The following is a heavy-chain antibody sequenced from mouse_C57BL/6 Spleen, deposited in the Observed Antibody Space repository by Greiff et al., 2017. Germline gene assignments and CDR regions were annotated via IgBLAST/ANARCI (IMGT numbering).Heavy chain of an antibody. Sequence: EVKLVASGGGLLKPGGSLKLSCAASGFTFSDYGMHWVRQAPEKGLEWVAYISSGSGTIYYADTVKGRFTISRDNAKNTLFLQMTSLRSEDTAMYYCAEDYYGDYAMDYWGQGTSVTVSS. CDR3: AEDYYGDYAMDY. D-gene: IGHD1-1*01. CDR1: GFTFSDYG. V-gene: IGHV5-17*01. CDR2: ISSGSGTI. J-gene: IGHJ4*01.